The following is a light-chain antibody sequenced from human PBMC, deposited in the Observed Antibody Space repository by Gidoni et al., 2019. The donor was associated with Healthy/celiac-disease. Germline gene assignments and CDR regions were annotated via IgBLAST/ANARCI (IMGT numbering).Light chain of an antibody. CDR2: DAS. CDR3: QQFNSYLNT. CDR1: QGISSA. J-gene: IGKJ5*01. Sequence: AIQLTQSPSSLSASVGDRVTITCRASQGISSALAWYQQKPGKAPKLLIYDASSWESGVPARFSGSGSGTDFTLTISSLQSEDFATYYCQQFNSYLNTFGQGTRLEIK. V-gene: IGKV1-13*02.